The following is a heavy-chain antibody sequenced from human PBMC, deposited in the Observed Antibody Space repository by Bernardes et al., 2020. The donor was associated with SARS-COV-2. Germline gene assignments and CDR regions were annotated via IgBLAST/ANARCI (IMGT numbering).Heavy chain of an antibody. CDR2: ISAYNGNT. CDR1: GYTFTSYG. D-gene: IGHD3-9*01. J-gene: IGHJ6*02. CDR3: AREKTLRYFDEYYYGMDV. Sequence: ASVKVSCKASGYTFTSYGISWVRQAPGQGLEWMGWISAYNGNTNYAQKLQGRVTMTTDTSTSTAYMELRSLRSYDTAVYYCAREKTLRYFDEYYYGMDVWGQGTTVTVSS. V-gene: IGHV1-18*01.